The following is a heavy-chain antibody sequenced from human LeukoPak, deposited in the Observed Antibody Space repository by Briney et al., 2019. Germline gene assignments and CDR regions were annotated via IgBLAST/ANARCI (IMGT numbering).Heavy chain of an antibody. Sequence: GASVKVSCKASGYTFTGYYMNWVRQAPGQGLEWMGWINSDSGFTKYAQKFQGRATMTRDTSITTVYMDLTRLTSDDTAVYYCARNFDMKGFDPWGQGTLVTVSS. D-gene: IGHD3-9*01. J-gene: IGHJ5*02. CDR3: ARNFDMKGFDP. CDR2: INSDSGFT. V-gene: IGHV1-2*02. CDR1: GYTFTGYY.